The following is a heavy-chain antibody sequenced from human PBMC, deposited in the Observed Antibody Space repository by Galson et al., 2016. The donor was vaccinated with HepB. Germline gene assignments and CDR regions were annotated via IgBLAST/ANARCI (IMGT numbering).Heavy chain of an antibody. CDR3: AHLAGATDFDY. D-gene: IGHD1-26*01. CDR2: ISYDGSNK. V-gene: IGHV3-30*03. J-gene: IGHJ4*02. CDR1: GFTFSNYG. Sequence: SLRLSCAASGFTFSNYGMHWVRQAPGKGLEWVAVISYDGSNKYYADSVRGRFTISRDNSKNTLYLQMSSLRAEDTAVYYCAHLAGATDFDYWGQGIFVTISS.